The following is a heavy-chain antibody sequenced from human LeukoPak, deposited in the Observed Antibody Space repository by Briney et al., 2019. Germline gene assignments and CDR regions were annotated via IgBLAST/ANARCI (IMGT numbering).Heavy chain of an antibody. CDR3: ARGSAEGSYYGY. J-gene: IGHJ4*02. CDR2: IKQDGSEK. V-gene: IGHV3-7*03. CDR1: GYTFSSYW. Sequence: GGSLRLSCAASGYTFSSYWMSWVRQAPGKGLEWVGNIKQDGSEKYYVDSVKGRFTISRDNAKNSLYLQMNSLRAEDTAVYYCARGSAEGSYYGYWGQGTLVTVSS. D-gene: IGHD1-26*01.